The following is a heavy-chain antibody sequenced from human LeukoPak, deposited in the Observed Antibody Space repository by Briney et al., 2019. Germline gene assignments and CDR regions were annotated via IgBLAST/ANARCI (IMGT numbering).Heavy chain of an antibody. D-gene: IGHD2-15*01. J-gene: IGHJ5*02. Sequence: QPGGSLRLSCLASKFTFNNYAMTWVRQAPGKGLEWVSSISGSGDNMDYADSVKGRFTISRDNSENTLYLQMNSLRGEDTAVYYCARVGGYLSWFDPWGQGTLVTVSS. V-gene: IGHV3-23*01. CDR2: ISGSGDNM. CDR1: KFTFNNYA. CDR3: ARVGGYLSWFDP.